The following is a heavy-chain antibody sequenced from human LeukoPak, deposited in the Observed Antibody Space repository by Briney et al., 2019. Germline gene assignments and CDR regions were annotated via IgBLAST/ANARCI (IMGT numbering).Heavy chain of an antibody. V-gene: IGHV3-11*01. CDR1: GFTFSDYY. Sequence: PGGSLRLSCAASGFTFSDYYMSWVRQAPGKGLEWVSYISNSGSTIYYADSVKGRFTISRDNAKNSLYLQMNSLRAEDTAVYYCARDLSTGSYYYYGMDVWGQGTTVTVSS. CDR2: ISNSGSTI. D-gene: IGHD2/OR15-2a*01. J-gene: IGHJ6*02. CDR3: ARDLSTGSYYYYGMDV.